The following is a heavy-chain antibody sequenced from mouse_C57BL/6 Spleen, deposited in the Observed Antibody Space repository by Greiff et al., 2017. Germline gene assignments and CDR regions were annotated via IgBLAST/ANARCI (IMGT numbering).Heavy chain of an antibody. J-gene: IGHJ3*01. V-gene: IGHV1-62-2*01. D-gene: IGHD1-1*01. CDR2: FYPGSGSI. CDR1: GYTFTEYT. CDR3: ARHEERFPTTGSRAWCAY. Sequence: QVQLQQSGAELVKPGASVKLSCKASGYTFTEYTIHWVKQRSGQGLEWIGWFYPGSGSIKYNEKFKDKATLTADKSSSTVYMELSRLTSEDSAVYFCARHEERFPTTGSRAWCAYWGQGTLVTVSA.